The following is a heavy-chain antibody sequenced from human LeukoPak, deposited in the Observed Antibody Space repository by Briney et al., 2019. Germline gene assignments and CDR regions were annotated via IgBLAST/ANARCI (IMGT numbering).Heavy chain of an antibody. CDR3: ARVDMVRGVTNY. CDR1: GGSISSGDYS. D-gene: IGHD3-10*01. Sequence: PSQTLSLTCVVSGGSISSGDYSWSWIRQPPGKGLEWIGCIYRSGGTYYNPSLKSRVTISVDRPKNQFSLKLSSVTAADTAVYYCARVDMVRGVTNYWGQGTLVTVSS. J-gene: IGHJ4*02. V-gene: IGHV4-30-2*01. CDR2: IYRSGGT.